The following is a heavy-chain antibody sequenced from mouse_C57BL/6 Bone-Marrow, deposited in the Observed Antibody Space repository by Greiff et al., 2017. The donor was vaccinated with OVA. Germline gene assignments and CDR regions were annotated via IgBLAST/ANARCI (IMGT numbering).Heavy chain of an antibody. CDR2: IDPEDGDT. J-gene: IGHJ2*01. D-gene: IGHD2-5*01. CDR1: GFNIKDYY. CDR3: TTSYSNHFDY. V-gene: IGHV14-1*01. Sequence: VQLQQSGAELVRPGASVKLSCTASGFNIKDYYMHWVKQRPEQGLEWIGRIDPEDGDTEYAPKFQGKATMTAYTSSNTAYLQLSSLTSEDTAVYYCTTSYSNHFDYWGQGTTLTVSS.